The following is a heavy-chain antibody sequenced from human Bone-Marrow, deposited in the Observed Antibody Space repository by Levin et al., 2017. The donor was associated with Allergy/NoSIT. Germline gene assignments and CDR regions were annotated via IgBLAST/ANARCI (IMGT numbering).Heavy chain of an antibody. Sequence: PGESLKISCKASGFTFTDFYIHYVRRAPGQGLEWMGWFNPKSGGTNFAQKFQGRVTMTGDTSISTAYVEVTKLRYDDTAVYYCARGTTSAWYEELDYWGQGTLVTVSS. CDR3: ARGTTSAWYEELDY. CDR1: GFTFTDFY. J-gene: IGHJ4*02. CDR2: FNPKSGGT. D-gene: IGHD6-19*01. V-gene: IGHV1-2*02.